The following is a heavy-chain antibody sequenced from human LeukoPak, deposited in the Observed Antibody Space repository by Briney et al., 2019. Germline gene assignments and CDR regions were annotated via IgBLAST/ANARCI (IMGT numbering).Heavy chain of an antibody. V-gene: IGHV1-18*01. CDR2: ISAYNGNT. CDR1: GYTFTSYG. J-gene: IGHJ4*02. CDR3: ARDNIVVVVAATPTPFDY. D-gene: IGHD2-15*01. Sequence: ASVKVSCKASGYTFTSYGISWVRQAPGQGLEWMGWISAYNGNTNYAQKLQGRVTMTTDTSTSTAYVELRSLRSDDTAVYYCARDNIVVVVAATPTPFDYWGQGTLVTVSS.